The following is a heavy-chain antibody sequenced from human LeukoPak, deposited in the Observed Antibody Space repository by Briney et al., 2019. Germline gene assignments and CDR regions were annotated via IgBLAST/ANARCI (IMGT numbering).Heavy chain of an antibody. CDR3: ARTPHYDFWSGYHPSSYFDY. CDR1: GFTFSSYA. J-gene: IGHJ4*02. Sequence: GGSLRLSCAASGFTFSSYAMHWVRQAPGKGLEWVAVISYDGSNKYYADSVKGRFTISRDNSKNTLYLQMNSLRAEDTAVYYYARTPHYDFWSGYHPSSYFDYWGQGTLVTVSS. D-gene: IGHD3-3*01. V-gene: IGHV3-30*04. CDR2: ISYDGSNK.